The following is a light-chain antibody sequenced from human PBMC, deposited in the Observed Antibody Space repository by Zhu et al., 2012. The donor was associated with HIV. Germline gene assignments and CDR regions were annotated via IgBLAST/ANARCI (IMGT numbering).Light chain of an antibody. CDR1: QGINRY. J-gene: IGKJ1*01. CDR3: QQLNSYPRT. Sequence: DIQLTQSPSFLSASVGDRVTITCRASQGINRYLAWYQQKPGKAPNLLIYDASTLHGGVPSRFSGSGSGTGFTLTISSLRPEDFATYFCQQLNSYPRTFGQGTKVDLK. CDR2: DAS. V-gene: IGKV1-9*01.